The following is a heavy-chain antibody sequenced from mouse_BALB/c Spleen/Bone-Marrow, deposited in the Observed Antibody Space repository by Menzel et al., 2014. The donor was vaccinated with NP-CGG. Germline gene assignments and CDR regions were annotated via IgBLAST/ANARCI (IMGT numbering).Heavy chain of an antibody. D-gene: IGHD1-1*01. CDR2: IYPSDNYT. CDR1: GYTFTSYW. V-gene: IGHV1-69*02. J-gene: IGHJ1*01. CDR3: TRNYGSSYDWYFDV. Sequence: QVQLQQSGAELVRPGASVKLSCKASGYTFTSYWINWVKQGPGQGLEWIGNIYPSDNYTNYNQKFKDKATLTVDKSSSTAYMQLSSPTSEDSAVYYCTRNYGSSYDWYFDVWGAGTTVTVSS.